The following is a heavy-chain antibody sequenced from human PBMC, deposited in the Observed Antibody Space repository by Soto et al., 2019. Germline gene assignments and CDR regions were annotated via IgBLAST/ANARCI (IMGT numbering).Heavy chain of an antibody. V-gene: IGHV4-31*03. CDR1: GGSVSSDGYY. D-gene: IGHD3-22*01. CDR3: ARGVYDNSAYTFDY. Sequence: QVQLQESGPGLVKPSQTLTLTCTVSGGSVSSDGYYWSWIRQHTGKGLEWIGYIYYSGITNCNPSLQSRVTISVDTSKNQFSLKLSSVTAADTAVYYCARGVYDNSAYTFDYWGQGTLVTLSS. CDR2: IYYSGIT. J-gene: IGHJ4*02.